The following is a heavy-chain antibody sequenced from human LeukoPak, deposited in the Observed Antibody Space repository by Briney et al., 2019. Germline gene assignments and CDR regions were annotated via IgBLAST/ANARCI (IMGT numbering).Heavy chain of an antibody. J-gene: IGHJ6*03. V-gene: IGHV3-21*01. Sequence: PGGSLRLSCEASGFTFSSYSMNWVRQAPGKGLEWVSSISSSSSYIYYADSVRGRFTISRDNAKNSLYLQMNSLRAEDTAVYYCARDLQNTIFGVVIRYYMDVWGKGTTVTVSS. D-gene: IGHD3-3*01. CDR2: ISSSSSYI. CDR3: ARDLQNTIFGVVIRYYMDV. CDR1: GFTFSSYS.